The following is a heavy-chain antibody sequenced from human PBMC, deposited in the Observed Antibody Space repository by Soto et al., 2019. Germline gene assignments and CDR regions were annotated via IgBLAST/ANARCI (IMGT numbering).Heavy chain of an antibody. D-gene: IGHD2-15*01. CDR1: GYTFTGYD. CDR2: MNPNSGNT. J-gene: IGHJ4*02. CDR3: ARTVRDIVVVVAATNYYFDY. V-gene: IGHV1-8*01. Sequence: ASVKVSCKASGYTFTGYDINWVRQATGQGLEWMGWMNPNSGNTGYAQKFQGRVTMTRNTSISTAYMELSSLRSEDTAVYYCARTVRDIVVVVAATNYYFDYSGQGTLVTVSS.